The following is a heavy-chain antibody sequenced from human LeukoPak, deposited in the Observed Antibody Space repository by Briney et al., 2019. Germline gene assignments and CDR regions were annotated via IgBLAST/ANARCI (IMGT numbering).Heavy chain of an antibody. J-gene: IGHJ4*02. CDR3: ARDDAGYSSGWYWVY. V-gene: IGHV3-48*03. CDR2: ISSSGSII. D-gene: IGHD6-19*01. Sequence: GGSLRLSCAASGFTFSGYEMNWVRQAPGKGLEWVSYISSSGSIIYYADSVKGRFTISRDNTKNSLYLQMNSLRAEDTAVYYCARDDAGYSSGWYWVYWGQGTLVTVSS. CDR1: GFTFSGYE.